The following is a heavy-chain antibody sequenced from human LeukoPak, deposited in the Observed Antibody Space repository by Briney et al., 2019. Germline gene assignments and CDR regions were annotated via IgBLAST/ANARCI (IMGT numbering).Heavy chain of an antibody. D-gene: IGHD3-10*01. J-gene: IGHJ4*02. CDR1: GFTFSTYW. CDR3: AHMVRGVIVDFDY. CDR2: ISQDGSEK. V-gene: IGHV3-7*01. Sequence: GGSLRLSCAASGFTFSTYWMGWVRQAPGKGLEWVATISQDGSEKFYVDSVKGRFTISRDNAKNSLSLQMNSLRAEDTAVYYCAHMVRGVIVDFDYWGQGTLVTVSS.